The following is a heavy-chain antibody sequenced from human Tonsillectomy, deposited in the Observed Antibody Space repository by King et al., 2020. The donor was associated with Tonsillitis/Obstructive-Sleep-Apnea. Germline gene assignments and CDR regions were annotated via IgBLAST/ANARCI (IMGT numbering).Heavy chain of an antibody. V-gene: IGHV2-5*02. CDR2: LYLDDVK. CDR1: VFSLSTSGVG. Sequence: TLKESGPTLVKPTQTLTLTCTFSVFSLSTSGVGVGWIRQPPGKALEWLALLYLDDVKRYSPSLKSRLTITKDTSKNQVVLTMTNMDPVDTATYYCAHRVGYETPFDYWAQGTLVTVSS. D-gene: IGHD5-12*01. CDR3: AHRVGYETPFDY. J-gene: IGHJ4*02.